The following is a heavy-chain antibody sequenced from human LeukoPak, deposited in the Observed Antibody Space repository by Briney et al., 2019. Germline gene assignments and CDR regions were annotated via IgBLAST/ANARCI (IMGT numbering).Heavy chain of an antibody. J-gene: IGHJ4*02. CDR1: GGSISSYY. V-gene: IGHV4-59*01. Sequence: PSETLSLTCTVSGGSISSYYWSWIRQPPGKGLEWIGYIYYSGSTNYNPSLKSRVTISVDTSKNQFSLKLSSVTAADTAVYYCARDLKYYDFWSDMADGGYFDYWGQGTLVTVSS. CDR2: IYYSGST. CDR3: ARDLKYYDFWSDMADGGYFDY. D-gene: IGHD3-3*01.